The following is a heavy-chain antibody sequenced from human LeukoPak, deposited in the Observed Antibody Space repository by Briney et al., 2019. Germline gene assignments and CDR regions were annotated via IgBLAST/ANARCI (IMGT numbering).Heavy chain of an antibody. Sequence: GGSLRLSCAASGFTFSSYGMHWVRQAPGKGLEWVAVISYDGSNKYYADSVKGRFTISRDNSKSTLYLQMNSLRAEDTAVYYCAKDEYYGSGSYDTPFDYWGQGTLVTVSS. V-gene: IGHV3-30*18. CDR3: AKDEYYGSGSYDTPFDY. CDR2: ISYDGSNK. J-gene: IGHJ4*02. D-gene: IGHD3-10*01. CDR1: GFTFSSYG.